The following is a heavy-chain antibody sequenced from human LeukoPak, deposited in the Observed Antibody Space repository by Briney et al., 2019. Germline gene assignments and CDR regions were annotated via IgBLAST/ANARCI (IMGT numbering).Heavy chain of an antibody. Sequence: GGSLRLSCAASGFTFSSYAMSWVRQAPGKGLEWVSSISSSSSYIYYADSVKGRFTISRDNAKNSLYLQMNSLRAEDTAVYYCARGPLTGTTWWGQGTLVTVSS. CDR1: GFTFSSYA. D-gene: IGHD1-20*01. V-gene: IGHV3-21*04. CDR3: ARGPLTGTTW. CDR2: ISSSSSYI. J-gene: IGHJ4*02.